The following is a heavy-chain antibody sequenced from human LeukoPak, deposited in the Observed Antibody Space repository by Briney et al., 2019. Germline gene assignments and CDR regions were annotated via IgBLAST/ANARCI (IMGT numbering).Heavy chain of an antibody. J-gene: IGHJ4*02. Sequence: GSLRLSCAASGFTFSSYEVNWVRQAPGKGLEWVSYISSSGSTMYYADSVKGRFTVSRDNAKNSLFLQMNSLRAEDTAVYYCARVWVTVTTLDYWGQGALVTVSS. D-gene: IGHD4-17*01. V-gene: IGHV3-48*03. CDR1: GFTFSSYE. CDR2: ISSSGSTM. CDR3: ARVWVTVTTLDY.